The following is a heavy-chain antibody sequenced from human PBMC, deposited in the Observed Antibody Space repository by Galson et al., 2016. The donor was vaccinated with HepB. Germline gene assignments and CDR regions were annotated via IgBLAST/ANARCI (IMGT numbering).Heavy chain of an antibody. J-gene: IGHJ6*02. CDR1: GYPFSSYG. D-gene: IGHD2/OR15-2a*01. CDR3: ARNSSMSNQYGMDV. V-gene: IGHV1-18*01. CDR2: IGGYNGNT. Sequence: SVKVSCKASGYPFSSYGISWVRQAPGQGLEWLGWIGGYNGNTNYAQKVQDRVTMTTDTPTSTAHMELRGLRSGDTAVYYCARNSSMSNQYGMDVWGQGTTVTVSS.